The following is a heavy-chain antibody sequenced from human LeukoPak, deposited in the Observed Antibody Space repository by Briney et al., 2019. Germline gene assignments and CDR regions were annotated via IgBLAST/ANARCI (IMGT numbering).Heavy chain of an antibody. V-gene: IGHV1-2*02. D-gene: IGHD6-19*01. CDR1: GYTFTDYY. CDR3: ATALAVAGRGLSR. CDR2: INPNSGGT. J-gene: IGHJ4*02. Sequence: ASVKVSCKASGYTFTDYYMHWVRQAPGQGLEWMGWINPNSGGTNYAQKFQGRVTMTRDTSISIAYMELNRLRSDDTAVYSCATALAVAGRGLSRWGQGTLVTVSS.